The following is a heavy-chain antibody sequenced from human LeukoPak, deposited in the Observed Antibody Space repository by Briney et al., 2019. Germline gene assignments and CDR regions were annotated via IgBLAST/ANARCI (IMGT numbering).Heavy chain of an antibody. CDR3: ARVSGIDYYDSNWFDP. V-gene: IGHV1-2*02. J-gene: IGHJ5*02. Sequence: ASVKVSCKASGYTFTGYYMHWVRQAPGQGLEWMGWINPNSGGTNYAQKFQGRVTMTRDTSISTAYMGLSRLRSDDTAVYYCARVSGIDYYDSNWFDPWGQGTLVTVSS. D-gene: IGHD3-22*01. CDR2: INPNSGGT. CDR1: GYTFTGYY.